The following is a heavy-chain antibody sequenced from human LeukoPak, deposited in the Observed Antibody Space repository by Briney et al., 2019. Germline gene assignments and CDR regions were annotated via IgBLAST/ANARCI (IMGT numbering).Heavy chain of an antibody. CDR3: ARRHGRCSDGSCYYPDY. J-gene: IGHJ4*02. CDR1: GYTFTSYD. V-gene: IGHV1-8*01. CDR2: MNPNSGNT. D-gene: IGHD2-15*01. Sequence: GASVKVSCKASGYTFTSYDINWVRQATGQGLEWTGWMNPNSGNTGYAQKFQGRVTMTRNSSITTAYMELSSLRSEDTVVYYCARRHGRCSDGSCYYPDYWGQGTLVTVSS.